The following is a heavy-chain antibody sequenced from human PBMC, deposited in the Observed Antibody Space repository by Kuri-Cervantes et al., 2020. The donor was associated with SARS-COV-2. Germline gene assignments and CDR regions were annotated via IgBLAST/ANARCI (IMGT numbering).Heavy chain of an antibody. D-gene: IGHD2-15*01. CDR2: LDYSGGT. V-gene: IGHV4-39*01. J-gene: IGHJ4*02. CDR1: GGSISSSSYY. CDR3: VLASSDY. Sequence: SETLSLTCTVPGGSISSSSYYWGWMRQPPGKGLEWSVGLDYSGGTYSNSSLKSRVTISEDTSKNQLHLKLSSVIVAARDTAVVVLASSDYWGQGTLVTVSS.